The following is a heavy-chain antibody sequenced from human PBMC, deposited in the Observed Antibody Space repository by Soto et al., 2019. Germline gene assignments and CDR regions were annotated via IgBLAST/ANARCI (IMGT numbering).Heavy chain of an antibody. CDR1: GGTFSTYA. CDR2: IIPMFGTA. Sequence: QVQLVQSGAEVKKPESSVKVSCKAPGGTFSTYAISWVRQAPGQGLEWMGGIIPMFGTANYAQRFQDRVTXTXXEPTNTVHMELSSLRSEDTAVYFCASGIQLWLRRINNGYSGWGQGTLVTVS. J-gene: IGHJ4*02. CDR3: ASGIQLWLRRINNGYSG. V-gene: IGHV1-69*05. D-gene: IGHD5-18*01.